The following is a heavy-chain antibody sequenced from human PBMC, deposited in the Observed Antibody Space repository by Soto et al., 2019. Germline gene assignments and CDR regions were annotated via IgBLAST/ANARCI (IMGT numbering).Heavy chain of an antibody. CDR1: AFTVSNHA. CDR2: ISYDGSNK. J-gene: IGHJ6*02. Sequence: GSLRLSCAASAFTVSNHAMHWVRQAPGKGLEWVAIISYDGSNKYYADSVKGRFTISRDNSKNTLYLQMNSLRAEDTAVYYCAKDRYYYDIRGMDVWGQGTTVTVSS. CDR3: AKDRYYYDIRGMDV. V-gene: IGHV3-30-3*02. D-gene: IGHD3-22*01.